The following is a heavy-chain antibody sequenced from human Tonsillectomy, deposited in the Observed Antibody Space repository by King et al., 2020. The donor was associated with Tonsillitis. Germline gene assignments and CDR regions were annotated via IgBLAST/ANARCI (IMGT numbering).Heavy chain of an antibody. D-gene: IGHD2-2*01. CDR2: ISWNSGSI. CDR3: AKDHTLLVRSYIDY. CDR1: GFTFDDYA. J-gene: IGHJ4*02. V-gene: IGHV3-9*01. Sequence: VQLVESGGGLVQPGRSLRLSCAASGFTFDDYAMHWVRQAPGKGLEWVSGISWNSGSIGYAGSVKGRFTISRDNAKNSLYLQMNSLRAEDTALYYCAKDHTLLVRSYIDYWGQGTLVTVSS.